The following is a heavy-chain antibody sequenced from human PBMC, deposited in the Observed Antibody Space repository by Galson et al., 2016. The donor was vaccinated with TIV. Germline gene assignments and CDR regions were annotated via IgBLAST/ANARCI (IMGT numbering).Heavy chain of an antibody. CDR2: ITWNSANV. D-gene: IGHD6-19*01. CDR3: AKDRAISGWLHPPIFDD. J-gene: IGHJ4*01. Sequence: SLRLSCAASGFNFNDYALHWVRQAPGKGLEWVSGITWNSANVAYVESVKGRFAISRDNAKNSLYLQMNSLRAEDTAFYYCAKDRAISGWLHPPIFDDWGRGTLVTVSS. V-gene: IGHV3-9*01. CDR1: GFNFNDYA.